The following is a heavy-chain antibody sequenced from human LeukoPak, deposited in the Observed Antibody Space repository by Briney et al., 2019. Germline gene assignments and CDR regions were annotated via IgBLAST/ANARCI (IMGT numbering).Heavy chain of an antibody. CDR3: ARDVGGYSVNWFDP. Sequence: ASVKLSCKASGGTFSSYAISWVRQAPGQGLEWMGGIIPIFSTANYAQKFQGRVTITADKSTSTAYMELSSLRSEDTAVYYCARDVGGYSVNWFDPWGQGTLVTVSS. J-gene: IGHJ5*02. CDR2: IIPIFSTA. CDR1: GGTFSSYA. V-gene: IGHV1-69*06. D-gene: IGHD2-15*01.